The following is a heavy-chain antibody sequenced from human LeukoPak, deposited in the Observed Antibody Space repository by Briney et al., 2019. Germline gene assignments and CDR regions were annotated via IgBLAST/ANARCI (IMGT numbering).Heavy chain of an antibody. D-gene: IGHD3-10*01. CDR2: ISGSGSTT. Sequence: GGSLRLSCAASGFTFSSNAMSRVRQAPGKGLEWVSIISGSGSTTYYADSVKGRFTISRDNSKNTLYLQMNSLRAEDTAVYYCASGSGSYRTPYYYMDVWGKGTTVTVSS. V-gene: IGHV3-23*01. CDR3: ASGSGSYRTPYYYMDV. J-gene: IGHJ6*03. CDR1: GFTFSSNA.